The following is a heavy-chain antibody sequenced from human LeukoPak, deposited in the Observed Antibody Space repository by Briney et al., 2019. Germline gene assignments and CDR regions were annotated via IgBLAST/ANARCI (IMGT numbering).Heavy chain of an antibody. CDR1: GYTVTGYY. V-gene: IGHV1-2*02. D-gene: IGHD2-15*01. J-gene: IGHJ1*01. Sequence: ASVKVSCKASGYTVTGYYMHWVRQAPGQGLEWMGWINPNSGGTNYAQKFQGRVTMTRDTSISTAYMELSRLRYDDTAVYYCARDWNHCSGGSCPRGTFQHWGQGTLVTVSS. CDR2: INPNSGGT. CDR3: ARDWNHCSGGSCPRGTFQH.